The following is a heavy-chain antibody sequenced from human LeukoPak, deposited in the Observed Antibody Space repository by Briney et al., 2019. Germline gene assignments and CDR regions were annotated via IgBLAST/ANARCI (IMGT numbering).Heavy chain of an antibody. CDR3: ATDRKGGFGELFD. CDR1: GGTFSSYA. D-gene: IGHD3-10*01. V-gene: IGHV1-69*13. CDR2: IIPIFGTA. Sequence: GASVKVSCKASGGTFSSYAISWVRQAPGQGLEWMGGIIPIFGTANYAQKFQGRVTITADESTSTAYMELSSLRSEDTAVYYCATDRKGGFGELFDWGQGTLVTVSS. J-gene: IGHJ4*02.